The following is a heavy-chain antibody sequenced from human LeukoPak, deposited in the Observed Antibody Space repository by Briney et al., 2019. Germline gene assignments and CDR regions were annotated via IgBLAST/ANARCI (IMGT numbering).Heavy chain of an antibody. V-gene: IGHV4-34*01. D-gene: IGHD3-10*01. CDR3: ARVRSRLYYYGSGTLHYLDY. J-gene: IGHJ4*02. Sequence: SETLSLTCAVYGGSFSGYYWSWIRQPPGKGLEWIGEINHSGSTNYNPSLKSRVTISVDTSKNQFSLKLSSVTAADTAVYYCARVRSRLYYYGSGTLHYLDYWGQGTLVTVSS. CDR2: INHSGST. CDR1: GGSFSGYY.